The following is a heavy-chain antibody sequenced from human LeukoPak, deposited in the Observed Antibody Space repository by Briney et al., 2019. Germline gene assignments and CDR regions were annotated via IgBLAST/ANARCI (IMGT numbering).Heavy chain of an antibody. V-gene: IGHV1-2*02. D-gene: IGHD6-6*01. CDR3: AREGSGSSGFDY. J-gene: IGHJ4*02. Sequence: WISPNSGGSNYAQRFQGRVTMTRDTSISTAYMELSRLTSDDTAVYYCAREGSGSSGFDYWGQGTLVTVSS. CDR2: ISPNSGGS.